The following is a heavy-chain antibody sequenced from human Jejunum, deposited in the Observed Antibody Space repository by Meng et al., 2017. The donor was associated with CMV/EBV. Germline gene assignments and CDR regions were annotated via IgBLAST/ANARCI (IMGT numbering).Heavy chain of an antibody. D-gene: IGHD4/OR15-4a*01. J-gene: IGHJ6*02. CDR1: GYIFTDYY. Sequence: KASGYIFTDYYIHWVRQAPGQGLEWMALINPSGYNTNYTQKFQGRIPVTRDTSTRTVYMELNNLTFEDTAVYYCAKEGVLYGMDVWGQGTTVTVSS. V-gene: IGHV1-46*01. CDR2: INPSGYNT. CDR3: AKEGVLYGMDV.